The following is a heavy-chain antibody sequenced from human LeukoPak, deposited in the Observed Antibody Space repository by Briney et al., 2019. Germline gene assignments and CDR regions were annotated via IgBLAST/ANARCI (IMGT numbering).Heavy chain of an antibody. J-gene: IGHJ4*02. D-gene: IGHD6-13*01. CDR1: GYIFTSYY. V-gene: IGHV1-46*01. CDR3: ARDSRSSSWYWRGDYFDY. CDR2: INPSGGST. Sequence: ASVKVSCKASGYIFTSYYIHWVRQAPGQGLEWMAVINPSGGSTSYAQKFQGRVTMTRDTSTTAVYMELSSLRSEDTAVYYCARDSRSSSWYWRGDYFDYWGQGTLVTVSS.